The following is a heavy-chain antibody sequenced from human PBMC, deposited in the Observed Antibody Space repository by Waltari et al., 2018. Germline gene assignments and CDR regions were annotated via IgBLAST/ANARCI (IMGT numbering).Heavy chain of an antibody. D-gene: IGHD4-17*01. V-gene: IGHV4-39*02. CDR3: ARDPTTVTRRFYFDY. Sequence: QLQLQESGPGLVKPSETLSLTCTVSGGSISSSSYYWGWIRQPPGKGLEWIGSIYYSGSTYYNPSLKSRVTISVDTSKNSLYLQMNSLRAEDTAVYYCARDPTTVTRRFYFDYWGQGTLVTVSS. CDR1: GGSISSSSYY. CDR2: IYYSGST. J-gene: IGHJ4*02.